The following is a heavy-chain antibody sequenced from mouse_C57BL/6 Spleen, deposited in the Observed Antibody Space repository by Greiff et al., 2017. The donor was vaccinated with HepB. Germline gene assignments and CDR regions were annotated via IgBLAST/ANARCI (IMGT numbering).Heavy chain of an antibody. Sequence: QVQLQQSGAELVRPGASVTLSCKASGYTFTDYEMHWVKQTPVHGLEWIGAIDPETGGTAYNQKFKGKAILTADKSSSTAYMELRSLTSEDSAVYYCTRCLITTVVATDYWGQGTTLTVSS. CDR3: TRCLITTVVATDY. CDR2: IDPETGGT. D-gene: IGHD1-1*01. CDR1: GYTFTDYE. V-gene: IGHV1-15*01. J-gene: IGHJ2*01.